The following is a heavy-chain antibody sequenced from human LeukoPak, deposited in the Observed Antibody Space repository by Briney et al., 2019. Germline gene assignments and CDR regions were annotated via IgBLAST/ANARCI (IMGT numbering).Heavy chain of an antibody. CDR3: ARLGSYHGF. J-gene: IGHJ4*02. CDR1: GASISHYY. D-gene: IGHD1-26*01. V-gene: IGHV4-4*09. Sequence: PSETLSLTCTVSGASISHYYWSWIRQTPEKGLEWMGHIHTSGGSSPYPSLKSRLTMSIDTSRNQFSLKLSSVTAADTAVYFCARLGSYHGFWGQGALVTVSS. CDR2: IHTSGGS.